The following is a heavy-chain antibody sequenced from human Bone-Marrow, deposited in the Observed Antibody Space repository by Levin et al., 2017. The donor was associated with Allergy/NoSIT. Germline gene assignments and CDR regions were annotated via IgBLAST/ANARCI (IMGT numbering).Heavy chain of an antibody. V-gene: IGHV1-8*02. D-gene: IGHD1-26*01. CDR3: ATARGATEFDS. J-gene: IGHJ4*02. Sequence: ASVKVSCRASGGSLSSYDINWVRQATGEGLEYMGWMSRNSGNTGYAQKFQGRITMARDSATDTFSMELTSLTSGDAAMYFCATARGATEFDSWGQGTLLTVSS. CDR2: MSRNSGNT. CDR1: GGSLSSYD.